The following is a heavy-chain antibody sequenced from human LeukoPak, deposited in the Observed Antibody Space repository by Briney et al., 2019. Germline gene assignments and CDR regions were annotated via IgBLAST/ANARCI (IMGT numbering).Heavy chain of an antibody. J-gene: IGHJ4*02. Sequence: PGGSLRLSCAASGFSVSNNYMSWVRQAPGKGLEWVSVIYSGGSTYYADSVKGRFTICRDNSKNTLYLQMNSLRADDTAVYYCVAARGVGYWGQGTLVTVSS. V-gene: IGHV3-53*01. CDR1: GFSVSNNY. CDR2: IYSGGST. CDR3: VAARGVGY. D-gene: IGHD3-10*01.